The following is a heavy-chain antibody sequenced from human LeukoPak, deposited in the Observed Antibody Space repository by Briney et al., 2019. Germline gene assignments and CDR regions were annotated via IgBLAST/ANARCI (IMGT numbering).Heavy chain of an antibody. CDR2: IYPVDSDT. CDR3: ARRQGCSSTACPPDY. D-gene: IGHD2-2*01. V-gene: IGHV5-51*01. CDR1: GYTFTNYW. J-gene: IGHJ4*02. Sequence: GESLKISCKGSGYTFTNYWIGWVRQMPGKGLAWMGIIYPVDSDTRYSPSFQGQVTMSADKSINTVYLQWSSLKASDTATYYCARRQGCSSTACPPDYWGQGTLVTVSS.